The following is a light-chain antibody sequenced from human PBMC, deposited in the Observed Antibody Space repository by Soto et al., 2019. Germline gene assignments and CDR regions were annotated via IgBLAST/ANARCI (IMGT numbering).Light chain of an antibody. V-gene: IGLV3-21*04. CDR1: NIGSKG. CDR3: QVWDSGSAHVL. J-gene: IGLJ2*01. CDR2: SDT. Sequence: SYELTQPPSVSVAPGKTARISCGGNNIGSKGVHWYQQKPGQAPVLVIYSDTDLPPVIPERFSGSNSANMATLTISRVEAGDEAEYYCQVWDSGSAHVLFGGGPKLTVL.